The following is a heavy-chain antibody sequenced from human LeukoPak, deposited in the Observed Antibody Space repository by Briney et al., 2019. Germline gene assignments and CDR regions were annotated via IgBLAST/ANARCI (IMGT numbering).Heavy chain of an antibody. J-gene: IGHJ4*02. V-gene: IGHV4-34*01. CDR2: INHSGST. CDR3: ARGRVDEYSGYDSGKGLDY. Sequence: PSETLSLTCAVYGGSFRGYYWSWIRQPPGKGLEWIGEINHSGSTNYNPSLKSRVTISVDTSKNQFSLKLSSVTAADTAVYYCARGRVDEYSGYDSGKGLDYWGQGTLVTVSS. D-gene: IGHD5-12*01. CDR1: GGSFRGYY.